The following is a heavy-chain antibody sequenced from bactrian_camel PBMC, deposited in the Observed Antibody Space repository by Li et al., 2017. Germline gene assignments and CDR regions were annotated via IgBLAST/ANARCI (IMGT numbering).Heavy chain of an antibody. D-gene: IGHD2*01. Sequence: HVQLVESGGGSVQSGGSLRLSCLASGYTYNGYCKAWFRQGPGRQREGVAAIAADGQIAYADSVKGRFTISQDDNKNTLYLQLNSLKTEDTAMYYCTLGYLPNYPTKGQGTQVTVS. CDR1: GYTYNGYC. V-gene: IGHV3S53*01. J-gene: IGHJ4*01. CDR2: IAADGQI.